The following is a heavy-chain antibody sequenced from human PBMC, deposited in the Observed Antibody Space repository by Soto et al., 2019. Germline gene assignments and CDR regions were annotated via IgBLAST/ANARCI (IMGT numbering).Heavy chain of an antibody. V-gene: IGHV3-21*01. D-gene: IGHD3-16*01. J-gene: IGHJ4*01. CDR2: IDSSGRYI. CDR1: GFSFSAYS. CDR3: AAGGGSFDF. Sequence: LRLSCSASGFSFSAYSLNWVRQAPGKGLEWVSSIDSSGRYIFYADSVEGRFTISRDDAKTSVYLVMNSLRADDTGVYYCAAGGGSFDFWGQGTRVTVSS.